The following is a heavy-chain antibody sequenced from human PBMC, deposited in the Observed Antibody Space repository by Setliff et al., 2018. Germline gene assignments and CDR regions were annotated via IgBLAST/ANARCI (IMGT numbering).Heavy chain of an antibody. D-gene: IGHD3-10*01. CDR1: GFTFTNYW. CDR2: IKQDESEK. J-gene: IGHJ5*02. Sequence: LSLTCAASGFTFTNYWLNWVRQAPGKGLEWVANIKQDESEKHYVGSVKGRFTISRDNARNSVYLQMNSLRAEDAAVYYCATDGPVLNGDYISWGQGTLVTVSS. CDR3: ATDGPVLNGDYIS. V-gene: IGHV3-7*01.